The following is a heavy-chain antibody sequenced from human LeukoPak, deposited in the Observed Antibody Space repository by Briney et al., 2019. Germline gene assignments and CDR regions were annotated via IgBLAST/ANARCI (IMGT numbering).Heavy chain of an antibody. CDR3: AKHLQREYSSSSWYQYYYYYMDV. CDR1: GFTFSSYA. Sequence: GGSLRLSCAASGFTFSSYAMSWVRQAPGKGLEWVSAISGSGGSTYYADSVKGRFTISRDNSKNTLYLQMNSLRAEDTAVYYCAKHLQREYSSSSWYQYYYYYMDVWGKGTTVTVSS. V-gene: IGHV3-23*01. D-gene: IGHD6-13*01. CDR2: ISGSGGST. J-gene: IGHJ6*03.